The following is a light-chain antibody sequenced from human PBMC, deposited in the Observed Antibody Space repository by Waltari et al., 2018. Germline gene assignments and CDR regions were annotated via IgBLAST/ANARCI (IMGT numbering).Light chain of an antibody. V-gene: IGLV3-21*01. Sequence: SYVLTQAPSVSVAPGETARITCGGNNIESKSVHWYRQRPGQAPVLVIPYDSDRPQGSPGRLSGSNSGNTATLTISRVEAGDEADYYCQVWDANTDPGVFGTGTEVTVL. CDR2: YDS. CDR1: NIESKS. CDR3: QVWDANTDPGV. J-gene: IGLJ1*01.